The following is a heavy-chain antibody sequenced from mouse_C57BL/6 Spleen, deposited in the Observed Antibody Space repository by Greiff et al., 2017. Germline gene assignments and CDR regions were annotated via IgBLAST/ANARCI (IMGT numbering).Heavy chain of an antibody. CDR2: IYPGDGDT. CDR3: ARDYYGSSTSYFDY. V-gene: IGHV1-82*01. Sequence: VQLQESGPELVKPGASVKISCKASGYAFSSSWMNWVKQRPGKGLEWIGRIYPGDGDTNYNGKFKGKATLTADKSSSTAYMQRSSLTSEDSAVYFCARDYYGSSTSYFDYWGQGTTLTVSS. CDR1: GYAFSSSW. D-gene: IGHD1-1*01. J-gene: IGHJ2*01.